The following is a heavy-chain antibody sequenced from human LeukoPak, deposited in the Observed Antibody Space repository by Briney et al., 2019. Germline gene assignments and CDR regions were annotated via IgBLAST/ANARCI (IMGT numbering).Heavy chain of an antibody. D-gene: IGHD1-26*01. CDR1: GYTFTDYY. CDR2: INPNSGGT. CDR3: ARVGATGDFGQYYFDY. V-gene: IGHV1-2*02. J-gene: IGHJ4*02. Sequence: VASVKVSCKASGYTFTDYYMHWVRQAPGQGLEWMGWINPNSGGTNYAQKFQGRVTMTRDTSISTAYMELSRLRSDDTAIYYGARVGATGDFGQYYFDYWGQGTLVTVSS.